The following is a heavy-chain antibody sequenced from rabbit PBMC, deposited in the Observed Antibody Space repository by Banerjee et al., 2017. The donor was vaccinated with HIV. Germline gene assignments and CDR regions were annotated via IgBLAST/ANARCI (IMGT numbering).Heavy chain of an antibody. CDR1: GFDFSTYG. D-gene: IGHD8-1*01. J-gene: IGHJ6*01. CDR2: IDPLFGTT. CDR3: ARDAGTSFSTYGMDL. Sequence: QEQLMESGGGLVQPGGSLKLSCKASGFDFSTYGVSWVRQAPGKGLEWIGYIDPLFGTTYYANWVNGRFTISKTSSTTVTLQMTSLTVADTATYFCARDAGTSFSTYGMDLWGPGTLVTVS. V-gene: IGHV1S39*01.